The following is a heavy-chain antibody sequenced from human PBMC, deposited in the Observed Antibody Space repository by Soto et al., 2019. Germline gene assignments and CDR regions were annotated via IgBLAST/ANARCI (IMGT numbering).Heavy chain of an antibody. CDR3: ERDGATDRGDTGFDH. V-gene: IGHV3-21*01. CDR2: ITSTSTYI. Sequence: VSLRLSCAASGFTFSSYNMNWVRQAPGKGLEWVSSITSTSTYIYYTDSLKGRFTISRDNSKNSLYLQMDSLGPGDTAIYYCERDGATDRGDTGFDHWGQRTVATLSS. J-gene: IGHJ4*02. D-gene: IGHD1-26*01. CDR1: GFTFSSYN.